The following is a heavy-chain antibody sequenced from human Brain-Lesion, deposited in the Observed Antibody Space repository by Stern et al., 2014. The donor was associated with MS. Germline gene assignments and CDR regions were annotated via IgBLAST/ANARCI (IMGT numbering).Heavy chain of an antibody. CDR2: ISWNSGTI. Sequence: VQLVESGGDLVQPGRSLRLSCAAFGFTFDDYAMHWVRQAPGKGLEWVAGISWNSGTIGYADSVKGRFTTSRDNAYSYLYLKMNSLRPEDTALYYCARDITGSSAYFAYWGQGTLVTVSS. D-gene: IGHD1-14*01. V-gene: IGHV3-9*01. CDR1: GFTFDDYA. J-gene: IGHJ4*02. CDR3: ARDITGSSAYFAY.